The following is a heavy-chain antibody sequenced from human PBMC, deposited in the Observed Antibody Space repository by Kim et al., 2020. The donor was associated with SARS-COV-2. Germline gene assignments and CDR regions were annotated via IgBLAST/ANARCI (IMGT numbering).Heavy chain of an antibody. J-gene: IGHJ4*01. CDR2: ISSSSSYT. CDR3: ARALKFRYFDCLCFDS. D-gene: IGHD3-9*01. CDR1: GFTFSDYY. V-gene: IGHV3-11*05. Sequence: GGSRRLSCAASGFTFSDYYISWIRQAPGQGLEWVSYISSSSSYTNYADSVKGRFTISRDNAKNSLYLQMNSLRAADTAVYYWARALKFRYFDCLCFDSWG.